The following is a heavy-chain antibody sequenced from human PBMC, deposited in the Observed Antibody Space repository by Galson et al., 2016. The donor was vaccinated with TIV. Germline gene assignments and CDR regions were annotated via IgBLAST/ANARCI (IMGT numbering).Heavy chain of an antibody. J-gene: IGHJ6*02. V-gene: IGHV2-70*01. CDR3: ARNGYQGGMDV. CDR2: IDWHEDK. Sequence: PALVKPTQTLTLTCSFSGFSLSTSGMCLSWIRQPPGKALEWLALIDWHEDKYYSTSLKTRLTISKDTSRNQVVLTMTNMDPVDAGTYFCARNGYQGGMDVWGQGTSVTVSS. CDR1: GFSLSTSGMC. D-gene: IGHD2-8*01.